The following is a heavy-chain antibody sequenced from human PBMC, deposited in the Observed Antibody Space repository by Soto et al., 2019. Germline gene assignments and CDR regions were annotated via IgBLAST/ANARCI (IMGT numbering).Heavy chain of an antibody. CDR1: GGTFSSYA. Sequence: ASVKVSCKASGGTFSSYAISWVRQAPGQGLEWMGGIIPIFGTANYAQKFQGRVTITADESTSTAYMELSSLRSEDTAVYYCARLMEEYSSSSSYYYGMDVWGQGTTVTVSS. V-gene: IGHV1-69*13. CDR2: IIPIFGTA. D-gene: IGHD6-6*01. J-gene: IGHJ6*02. CDR3: ARLMEEYSSSSSYYYGMDV.